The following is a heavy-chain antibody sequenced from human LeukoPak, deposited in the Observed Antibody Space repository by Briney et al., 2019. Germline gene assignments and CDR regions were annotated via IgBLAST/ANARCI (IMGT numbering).Heavy chain of an antibody. J-gene: IGHJ4*02. CDR1: GGSFSGYY. V-gene: IGHV4-34*01. CDR2: INHSGST. Sequence: SENLSLTCAVYGGSFSGYYWRWIRQPPGKGLEWIGEINHSGSTNYNPSLKSRVTISVDTSKNQFSLKLSSVTAADTAVYYCASSIGSGYSYGYVFWGQGTLVTVSS. D-gene: IGHD5-18*01. CDR3: ASSIGSGYSYGYVF.